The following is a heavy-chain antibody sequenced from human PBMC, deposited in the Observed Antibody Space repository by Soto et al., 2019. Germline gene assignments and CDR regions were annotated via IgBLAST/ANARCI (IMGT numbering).Heavy chain of an antibody. CDR1: GGSVSSGSYY. Sequence: SETLSLTCTVSGGSVSSGSYYWSWIRQPPGKGLEWIGYIYYSGSTNYNPSLKSRVTISVDTSKNQFSLKLSSVTAADTAVYYCAGTLRFLEWSLFDYWGQGTLVTVSS. V-gene: IGHV4-61*01. CDR2: IYYSGST. J-gene: IGHJ4*02. CDR3: AGTLRFLEWSLFDY. D-gene: IGHD3-3*01.